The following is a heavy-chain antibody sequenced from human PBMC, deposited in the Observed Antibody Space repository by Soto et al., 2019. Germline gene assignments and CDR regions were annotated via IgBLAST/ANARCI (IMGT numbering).Heavy chain of an antibody. D-gene: IGHD1-26*01. CDR3: ARVSSVGPSGGRYFDY. J-gene: IGHJ4*02. Sequence: EVQLVESGGGLVQPGGSLRLSCAASGFTFSAHYMDWVRQAPGKGLEWVGRIKNKANSYTTEYAASVEGRFTISREDSQNSLYLQMNSLKTEDTAVYYCARVSSVGPSGGRYFDYWGQGSQVAVSS. V-gene: IGHV3-72*01. CDR1: GFTFSAHY. CDR2: IKNKANSYTT.